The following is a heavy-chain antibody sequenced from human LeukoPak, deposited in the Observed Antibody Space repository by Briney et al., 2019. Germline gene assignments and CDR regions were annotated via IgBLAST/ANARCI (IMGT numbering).Heavy chain of an antibody. CDR1: GFTFSNYA. J-gene: IGHJ4*02. Sequence: GGSLRLSCVASGFTFSNYAMNWVRQAPGTGLEWVSAISGSGGSTYYADSVKGRFTISRDNSKNTLYVQVNSLGNEDTAAYYCAKGSYYDRSGSFYFDYWGQGTLVTVSS. V-gene: IGHV3-23*01. CDR2: ISGSGGST. CDR3: AKGSYYDRSGSFYFDY. D-gene: IGHD3-22*01.